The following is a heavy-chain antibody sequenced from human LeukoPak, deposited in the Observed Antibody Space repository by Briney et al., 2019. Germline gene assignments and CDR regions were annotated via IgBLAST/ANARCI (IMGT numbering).Heavy chain of an antibody. Sequence: GGPLRLPCTASGFTFSNYGMHGVRHSTGKAREWVSSAGTAGDTDYPGSVNCRFTNSSENANHSLNLQMDSHSPEDSAVYHCAEDRVARDYWGQGTLVTVSS. CDR3: AEDRVARDY. CDR1: GFTFSNYG. CDR2: AGTAGDT. J-gene: IGHJ4*02. D-gene: IGHD1-14*01. V-gene: IGHV3-13*01.